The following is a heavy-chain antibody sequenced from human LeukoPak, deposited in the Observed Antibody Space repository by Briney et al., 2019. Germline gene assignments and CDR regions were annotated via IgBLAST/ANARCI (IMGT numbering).Heavy chain of an antibody. CDR2: ISGSGGST. D-gene: IGHD3-22*01. V-gene: IGHV3-23*01. Sequence: RGSLRLSCAASGFTFSIYAMSWVRQAPGKGLEWVSAISGSGGSTYYTDSVKGRFTISRDNSKNTLYLQMNSLRAEDTAVYYCAKVDFYDTSGYYGPTFLDYWGQGTLVTVSS. J-gene: IGHJ4*02. CDR3: AKVDFYDTSGYYGPTFLDY. CDR1: GFTFSIYA.